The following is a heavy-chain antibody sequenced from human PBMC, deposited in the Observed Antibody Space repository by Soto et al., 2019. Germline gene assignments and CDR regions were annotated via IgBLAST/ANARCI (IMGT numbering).Heavy chain of an antibody. CDR3: ARDPIAAAGPYYYYGMDV. CDR2: ISSSSSYI. V-gene: IGHV3-21*01. J-gene: IGHJ6*02. CDR1: GFTFSSYS. D-gene: IGHD6-13*01. Sequence: PGGSLRLSCAASGFTFSSYSMNWVRQAPGKGLEWVSSISSSSSYIYYADSVKGRFTISRDNAKNSLYLQMNSLRAEDTAVYYRARDPIAAAGPYYYYGMDVWGQGTTVTVSS.